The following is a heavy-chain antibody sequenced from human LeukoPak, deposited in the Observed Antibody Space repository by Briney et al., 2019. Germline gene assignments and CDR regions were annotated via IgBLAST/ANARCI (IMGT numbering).Heavy chain of an antibody. V-gene: IGHV3-21*01. CDR1: GFTFSSYS. CDR2: ISSSSSYI. Sequence: GGSLRLSCAASGFTFSSYSMNWVRQAPGKGLEWVSSISSSSSYIYYADSVKGRFTISRDNAKNSLYLQMNSLRAEDTAVYYCTTEAYYYYSGAIKYFDYWGQGTLVTVSS. CDR3: TTEAYYYYSGAIKYFDY. J-gene: IGHJ4*02. D-gene: IGHD3-22*01.